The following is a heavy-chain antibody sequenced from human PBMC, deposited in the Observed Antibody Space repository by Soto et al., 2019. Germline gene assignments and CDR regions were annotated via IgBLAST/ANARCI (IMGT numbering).Heavy chain of an antibody. D-gene: IGHD3-3*01. CDR2: ISAYDGKT. CDR1: GYTFTVYY. Sequence: ASVKVSCKASGYTFTVYYMHWVRQAPGQGLELMGWISAYDGKTTYAEKFQGRVTLTTDTSTSTAYMELRSLRSDDTAIYYCARDPHEFWTSYWFDPWGQGTPVTVSS. V-gene: IGHV1-18*04. J-gene: IGHJ5*02. CDR3: ARDPHEFWTSYWFDP.